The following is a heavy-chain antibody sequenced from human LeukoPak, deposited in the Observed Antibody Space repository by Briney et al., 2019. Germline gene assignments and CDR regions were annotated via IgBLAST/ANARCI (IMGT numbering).Heavy chain of an antibody. CDR2: IIPIFGTA. CDR1: GGTFSSYA. D-gene: IGHD6-6*01. V-gene: IGHV1-69*05. J-gene: IGHJ5*02. CDR3: VVGSSSGWFDP. Sequence: SVKVSCKASGGTFSSYAISWVRQAPGQGLEWMGGIIPIFGTANYAQKFQGRVTITTDESTSTAYMELRRLKSEDTAVDYCVVGSSSGWFDPWGQGTLVTVSS.